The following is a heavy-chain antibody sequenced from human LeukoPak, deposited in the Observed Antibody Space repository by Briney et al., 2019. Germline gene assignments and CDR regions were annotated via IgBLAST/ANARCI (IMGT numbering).Heavy chain of an antibody. V-gene: IGHV4-34*01. Sequence: SETLSLTCAVYGGSFSGYYWSWIRQPPGKGLEWIGEINHSGSTNYNPSLKSRVTISVDTSKNQFSLKLSSVTAADTAVYYCARTVGIAVDAINWFDPWGQGTLVTVSS. CDR1: GGSFSGYY. D-gene: IGHD6-19*01. CDR2: INHSGST. CDR3: ARTVGIAVDAINWFDP. J-gene: IGHJ5*02.